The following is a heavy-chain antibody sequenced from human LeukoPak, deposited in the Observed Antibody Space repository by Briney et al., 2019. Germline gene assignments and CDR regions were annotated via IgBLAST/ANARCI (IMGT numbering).Heavy chain of an antibody. J-gene: IGHJ4*02. Sequence: GGSLRLSCAASGFTFTSYAMHWVRQAPGKGLEWVAVISYDGSYKYDADSVKGRFTISRDNSKNTLYLQMNSLRAEDTAVYYCARDEGPATAMVRGDYWGQGTLVTVSS. D-gene: IGHD5-18*01. CDR1: GFTFTSYA. CDR3: ARDEGPATAMVRGDY. V-gene: IGHV3-30-3*01. CDR2: ISYDGSYK.